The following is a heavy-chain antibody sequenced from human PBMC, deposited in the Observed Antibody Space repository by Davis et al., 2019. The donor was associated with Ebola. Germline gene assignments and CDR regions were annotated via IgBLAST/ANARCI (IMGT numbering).Heavy chain of an antibody. Sequence: MPSETLSLTCTVSGGSISSYYWSWIRQPPGKGLEWIGYIYYSGSTNYNPSLKSRVTISVDTSKNQFSLKLSSVTAADTAVYYCARSRPAYYYDSSGYYSMWSAFDIWGQGTMVTVSS. J-gene: IGHJ3*02. CDR1: GGSISSYY. CDR2: IYYSGST. CDR3: ARSRPAYYYDSSGYYSMWSAFDI. V-gene: IGHV4-59*01. D-gene: IGHD3-22*01.